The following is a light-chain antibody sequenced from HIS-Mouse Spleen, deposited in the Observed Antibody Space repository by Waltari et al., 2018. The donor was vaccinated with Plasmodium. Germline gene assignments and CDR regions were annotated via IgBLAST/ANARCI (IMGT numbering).Light chain of an antibody. CDR2: EDS. CDR1: ALPKKY. Sequence: SYELTQPPSVSVSPQTARITCSGDALPKKYAYWYQQKSGQAPGLVSYEDSKRPSGIPWRCSGSSSGTMATLTISGAQVEDEADYYCYSTDSSGNHRVFGGGTKLTVL. J-gene: IGLJ3*02. CDR3: YSTDSSGNHRV. V-gene: IGLV3-10*01.